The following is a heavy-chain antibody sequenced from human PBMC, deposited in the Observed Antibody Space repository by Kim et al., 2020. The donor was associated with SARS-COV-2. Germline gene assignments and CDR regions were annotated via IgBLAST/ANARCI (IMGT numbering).Heavy chain of an antibody. Sequence: VTSRITINPDTSKNQFSLQLNSVTPEDTAVYYCARDRGTIVYYYYGMDVWGQGTTVTVSS. V-gene: IGHV6-1*01. CDR3: ARDRGTIVYYYYGMDV. D-gene: IGHD1-26*01. J-gene: IGHJ6*02.